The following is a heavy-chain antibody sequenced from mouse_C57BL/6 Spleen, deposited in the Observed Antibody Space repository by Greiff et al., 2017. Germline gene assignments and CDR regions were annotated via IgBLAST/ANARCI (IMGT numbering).Heavy chain of an antibody. Sequence: QVQLKQPGAELVKPGASVKLSCKASGYTFTSYWMQWVKQRPGQGLEWIGEIDPSDSYTNYNQKFKGKATLTVDTSSSPAYMQLSSLTSEDSAVYYCAKTAQATGGFAYWGQGTLVTVSA. CDR3: AKTAQATGGFAY. CDR2: IDPSDSYT. V-gene: IGHV1-50*01. CDR1: GYTFTSYW. J-gene: IGHJ3*01. D-gene: IGHD3-2*02.